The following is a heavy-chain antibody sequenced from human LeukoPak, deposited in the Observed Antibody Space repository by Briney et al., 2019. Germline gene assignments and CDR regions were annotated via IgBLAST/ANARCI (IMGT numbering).Heavy chain of an antibody. CDR2: ISYDGSNK. V-gene: IGHV3-30*04. D-gene: IGHD2-2*02. CDR1: GFTFSSYA. Sequence: TGGSLRLSCAASGFTFSSYAMHWVRQAPGKGLEWVTVISYDGSNKYYTDSVKGRFTISRDNSKNTLYLQMNSLRAEHAAVYYCAKGAYCSSTRCYTSYYYYMDVWGKGTTVTVSS. J-gene: IGHJ6*03. CDR3: AKGAYCSSTRCYTSYYYYMDV.